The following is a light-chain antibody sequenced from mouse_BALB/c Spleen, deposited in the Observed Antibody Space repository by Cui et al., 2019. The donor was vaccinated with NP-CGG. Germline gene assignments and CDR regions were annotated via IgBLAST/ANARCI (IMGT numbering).Light chain of an antibody. CDR3: ALWYSNHWV. J-gene: IGLJ1*01. Sequence: QSFVTHQSALTTSPGETVTLTCRSNTGAVTTSNYANWVQEKPDHLFTGLIGGTNNRAPGVPARFSGSLIGDKAALTITGAQTEDEAIYFCALWYSNHWVFGGGTKLTVL. CDR1: TGAVTTSNY. CDR2: GTN. V-gene: IGLV1*01.